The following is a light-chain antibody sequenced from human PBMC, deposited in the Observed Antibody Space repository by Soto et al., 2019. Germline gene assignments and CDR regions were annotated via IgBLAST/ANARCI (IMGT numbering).Light chain of an antibody. V-gene: IGKV1-6*01. Sequence: AIPMTQFPSSLSASVGDRVTITCRASQDIRSDLGWYQQRPGKAPKLLICAASTLQRGVPSRFSGSGSGTDFTLTISSLQPDDFATYYCLQDNNYPLTFGGGTEVEFK. J-gene: IGKJ4*02. CDR1: QDIRSD. CDR2: AAS. CDR3: LQDNNYPLT.